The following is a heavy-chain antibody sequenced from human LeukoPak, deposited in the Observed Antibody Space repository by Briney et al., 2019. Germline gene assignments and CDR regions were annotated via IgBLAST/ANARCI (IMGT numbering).Heavy chain of an antibody. Sequence: SVKVSCKASGGTFSSYAISWVRQAPGQGLEWMGGIIPIFGTANYAQKFQGRVTITADESTSTAYMELSSLRSEDTAVYYCARGYYDSSGYSAEYDYWGQGTLVTVSS. CDR3: ARGYYDSSGYSAEYDY. CDR1: GGTFSSYA. D-gene: IGHD3-22*01. V-gene: IGHV1-69*01. CDR2: IIPIFGTA. J-gene: IGHJ4*02.